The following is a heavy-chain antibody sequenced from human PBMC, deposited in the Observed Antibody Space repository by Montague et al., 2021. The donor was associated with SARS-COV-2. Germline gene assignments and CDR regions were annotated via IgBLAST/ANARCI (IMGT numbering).Heavy chain of an antibody. V-gene: IGHV4-59*01. CDR2: IYYSGST. D-gene: IGHD5-24*01. CDR3: ARVSPRWLQFDPYFDY. J-gene: IGHJ4*02. Sequence: SETLSLTCTVSGVSISSYYWSWIRQPPGKGLEWIGYIYYSGSTNXNPSLKSRVTISVDTSKNQFSLKLSSVTAADTAVYYCARVSPRWLQFDPYFDYWGQGTLVTVSS. CDR1: GVSISSYY.